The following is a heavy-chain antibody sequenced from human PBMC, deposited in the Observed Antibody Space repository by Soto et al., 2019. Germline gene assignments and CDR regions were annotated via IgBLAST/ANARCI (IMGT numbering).Heavy chain of an antibody. D-gene: IGHD2-21*02. J-gene: IGHJ6*02. V-gene: IGHV4-30-4*08. CDR2: IHHSGAF. Sequence: SETLSLTCTVSGGSINSDSYHWTWIRQSPGKGLEWIGYIHHSGAFLYNPSFKSRLTISVDTSKNQFSLHLSSVTDADRAGYFCAREDDGGDSLDVWGQGTTVTVSS. CDR1: GGSINSDSYH. CDR3: AREDDGGDSLDV.